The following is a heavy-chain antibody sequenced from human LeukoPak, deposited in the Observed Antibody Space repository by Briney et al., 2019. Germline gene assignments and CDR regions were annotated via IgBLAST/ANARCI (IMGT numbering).Heavy chain of an antibody. CDR1: GGTFSSYA. D-gene: IGHD3-22*01. CDR2: IIPIFGTA. CDR3: ARVRWDYYYYDSSGYYSGYMDV. J-gene: IGHJ6*03. Sequence: ASVKVSCKASGGTFSSYAISWVRQAPGQGLEWMGGIIPIFGTANYAQKFQGRVTITTDESTSTAYMELSSLRSEDTAVYYCARVRWDYYYYDSSGYYSGYMDVWGKGTTVTVSS. V-gene: IGHV1-69*05.